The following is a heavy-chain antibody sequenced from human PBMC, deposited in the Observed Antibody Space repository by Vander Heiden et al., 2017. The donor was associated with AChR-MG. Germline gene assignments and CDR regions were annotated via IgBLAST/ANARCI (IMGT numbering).Heavy chain of an antibody. CDR1: GFTFSTYS. V-gene: IGHV3-21*01. D-gene: IGHD2-15*01. CDR2: VSTTSTYR. CDR3: LRGRGPTYPYYDRDV. Sequence: EVQLVASGGGLVKPGGSLRLSCAASGFTFSTYSMNWVRQTPGKGLEWVSTVSTTSTYRYYADSVKGRFTISRYNAKNSLYLEMKSLRAEDTAVYSGLRGRGPTYPYYDRDVWVKGTKGIVSS. J-gene: IGHJ6*03.